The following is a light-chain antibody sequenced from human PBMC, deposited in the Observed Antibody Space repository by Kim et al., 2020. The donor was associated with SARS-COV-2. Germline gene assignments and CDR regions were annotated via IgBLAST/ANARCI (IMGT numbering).Light chain of an antibody. CDR2: DAA. Sequence: PGESATRSCRASRSIDISLAWYQQTPGRAPRLLIYDAAIRAAGIPDRFSASGSGTDFTLTIGSLAPEDFAVYYCQQRGNWPPALTFGGGTKVDIK. CDR3: QQRGNWPPALT. V-gene: IGKV3-11*01. CDR1: RSIDIS. J-gene: IGKJ4*01.